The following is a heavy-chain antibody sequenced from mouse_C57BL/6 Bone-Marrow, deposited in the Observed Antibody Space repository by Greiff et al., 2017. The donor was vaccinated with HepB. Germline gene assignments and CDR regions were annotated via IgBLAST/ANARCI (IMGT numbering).Heavy chain of an antibody. CDR2: IYPGNSDT. CDR1: GYTFTSYW. CDR3: TRRYYGNYVNWYFDV. J-gene: IGHJ1*03. V-gene: IGHV1-5*01. D-gene: IGHD2-1*01. Sequence: EVQLQQSGTVLARPGASVKMSCKTSGYTFTSYWMHWVKQRPGQGLEWIGAIYPGNSDTSYNQKFKGKAKLTAVTSASTAYMELSSLPNEDSAVYYCTRRYYGNYVNWYFDVWGTGTTVTVSS.